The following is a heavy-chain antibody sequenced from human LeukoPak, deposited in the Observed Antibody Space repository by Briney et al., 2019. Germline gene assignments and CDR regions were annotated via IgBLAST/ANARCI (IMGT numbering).Heavy chain of an antibody. Sequence: SETLSLTCAVYGGSFSGYYWSWIRQPPGKGLEWIGEINHSGSTNYNPSLKSRVTISVDTSKNQFSLKLSSVTAADTAVYYCAREVKAVAGTPGYFDYWGQGTLVIVSS. D-gene: IGHD6-19*01. J-gene: IGHJ4*02. V-gene: IGHV4-34*01. CDR2: INHSGST. CDR3: AREVKAVAGTPGYFDY. CDR1: GGSFSGYY.